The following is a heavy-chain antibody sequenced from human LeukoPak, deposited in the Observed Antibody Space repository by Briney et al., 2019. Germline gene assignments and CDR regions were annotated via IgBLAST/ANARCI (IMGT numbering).Heavy chain of an antibody. J-gene: IGHJ4*02. Sequence: ASVKVSCKASGHTFTSYYMHWVRQAPGQGLEWMGIINPSGGSTSYAQKFQGRVTMTRDTSTSTVYMELSSLRSEDTAVYYCARDPCSTSCYRGFDYWGQGTLVTVSS. V-gene: IGHV1-46*01. CDR1: GHTFTSYY. D-gene: IGHD2-2*01. CDR3: ARDPCSTSCYRGFDY. CDR2: INPSGGST.